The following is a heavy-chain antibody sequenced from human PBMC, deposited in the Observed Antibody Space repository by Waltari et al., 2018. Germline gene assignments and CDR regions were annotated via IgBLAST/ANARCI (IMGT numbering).Heavy chain of an antibody. V-gene: IGHV1-2*02. CDR1: GYTFTGYY. D-gene: IGHD5-18*01. CDR2: INPNSGGT. CDR3: ARDLGGYSYGY. J-gene: IGHJ4*02. Sequence: QVQLVQSGAEVKKPGASVKVSCKASGYTFTGYYMHLVRQAPGQGLEWMGWINPNSGGTHYARKFQGRVTITRDPSISTAYVELSRLRSDVTAVYYCARDLGGYSYGYWGQGTLVTVSS.